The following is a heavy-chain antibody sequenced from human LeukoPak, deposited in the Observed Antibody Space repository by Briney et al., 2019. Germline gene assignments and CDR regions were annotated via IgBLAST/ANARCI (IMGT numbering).Heavy chain of an antibody. CDR1: GGTFSSYA. J-gene: IGHJ5*02. D-gene: IGHD6-19*01. CDR3: ARANSSGWYGGDWFDP. CDR2: IIPIFVTA. V-gene: IGHV1-69*06. Sequence: GASVKVSCKASGGTFSSYAISWVRQAPGQGLECMGGIIPIFVTANYAQKFQGRVTITADKSTRTAYMELSSLRSEDTAVYYCARANSSGWYGGDWFDPWGQGTLVTVSS.